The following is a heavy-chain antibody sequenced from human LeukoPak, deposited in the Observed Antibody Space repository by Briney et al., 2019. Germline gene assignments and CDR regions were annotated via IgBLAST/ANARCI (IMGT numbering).Heavy chain of an antibody. D-gene: IGHD2-15*01. V-gene: IGHV4-59*01. CDR1: GGSISYYY. CDR3: ARVLYCSGGSCYHFDY. J-gene: IGHJ4*02. CDR2: VYNSGTT. Sequence: PSETLSLTCTVSGGSISYYYWHWIRQPPGKGLEWIGNVYNSGTTNYNPSLKSRVSISIDTSKNQFSLVLHSVTAADTAVYYCARVLYCSGGSCYHFDYWGQGTLVTVSS.